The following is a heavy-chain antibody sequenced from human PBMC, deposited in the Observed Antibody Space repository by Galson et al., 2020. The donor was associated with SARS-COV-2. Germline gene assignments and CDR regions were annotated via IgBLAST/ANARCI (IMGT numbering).Heavy chain of an antibody. J-gene: IGHJ6*02. CDR3: ARGEGEGQLAYYYGMDV. D-gene: IGHD6-6*01. CDR2: IYYSWST. V-gene: IGHV4-59*01. CDR1: GGSISSYY. Sequence: SETLSLTCTVSGGSISSYYWSWIRQPPGKGLEWIGYIYYSWSTNYNPSLKSRVTISVDTSKNQFSLKLSSVTAADTAVYYCARGEGEGQLAYYYGMDVWGQGTTVTVSS.